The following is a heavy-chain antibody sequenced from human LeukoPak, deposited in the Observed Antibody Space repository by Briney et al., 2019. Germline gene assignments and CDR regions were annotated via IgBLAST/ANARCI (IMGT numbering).Heavy chain of an antibody. J-gene: IGHJ4*02. D-gene: IGHD6-19*01. CDR1: GTSISSYY. V-gene: IGHV4-59*01. Sequence: SETLSLTCTVSGTSISSYYWSWIRQTPSDGLQWIASIYNGGNINYNPSLKSRVTIPMDTSKSHFSLSLSSVTAADTAIYFCARASDIAVTGFDYWGQGLLVTVSA. CDR2: IYNGGNI. CDR3: ARASDIAVTGFDY.